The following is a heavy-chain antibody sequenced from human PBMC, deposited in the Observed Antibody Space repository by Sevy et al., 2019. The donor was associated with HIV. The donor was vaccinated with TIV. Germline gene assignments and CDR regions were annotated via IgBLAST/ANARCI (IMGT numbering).Heavy chain of an antibody. CDR2: VYAGGNT. Sequence: GGSLRLSCVASGFSVGSNYISWVRQAPEKGLEWVSAVYAGGNTYYADSVKVRFTISRDNSKNTVYLQMNSLRAEDTAVYYCARETVSGYNLWGQGTLVTVSS. J-gene: IGHJ4*01. CDR3: ARETVSGYNL. CDR1: GFSVGSNY. V-gene: IGHV3-53*01. D-gene: IGHD5-12*01.